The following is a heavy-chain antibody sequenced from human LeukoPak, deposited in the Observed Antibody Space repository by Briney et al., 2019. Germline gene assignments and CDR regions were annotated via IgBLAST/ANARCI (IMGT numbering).Heavy chain of an antibody. V-gene: IGHV3-23*01. CDR1: GFTFSSYA. Sequence: GGSLRLSCAASGFTFSSYAMTWVRQAPGEGLEWVSAISGSSGGTTYYADSVKGRFTISRDNSKNTLYLQMNSLRAEDTAVYYCTKMGLSGYGSVDAFDIWGQGTMVSVCS. CDR2: ISGSSGGTT. J-gene: IGHJ3*02. D-gene: IGHD3-22*01. CDR3: TKMGLSGYGSVDAFDI.